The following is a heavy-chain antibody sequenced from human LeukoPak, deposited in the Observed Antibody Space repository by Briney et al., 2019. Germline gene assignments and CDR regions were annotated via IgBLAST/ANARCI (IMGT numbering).Heavy chain of an antibody. D-gene: IGHD6-13*01. CDR2: INPSGGST. CDR1: GYTFTSYY. V-gene: IGHV1-46*03. CDR3: TRQVDNLSSSWYYYYYYMDV. Sequence: ASVKVSCKASGYTFTSYYMHWVRQAPGQGLEWMGIINPSGGSTSYAQKFQGRVTMTRDTSTSTVYMELSSLRSEDMAVYYCTRQVDNLSSSWYYYYYYMDVWGKGTTVTVSS. J-gene: IGHJ6*03.